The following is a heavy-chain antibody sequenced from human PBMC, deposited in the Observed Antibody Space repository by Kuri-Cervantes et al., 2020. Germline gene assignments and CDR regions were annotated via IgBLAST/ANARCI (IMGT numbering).Heavy chain of an antibody. Sequence: GESLKISCAASGFTFSDYYMSWIRQAPGKGLEWVSYISSSGSTIYYADSVKGRFTISRDNAKNSLYLQMNSLRDEDTAVYYCARDHITMIVVVSYYYYYGMDVWGQGTMVTVSS. CDR1: GFTFSDYY. D-gene: IGHD3-22*01. J-gene: IGHJ6*02. V-gene: IGHV3-11*04. CDR2: ISSSGSTI. CDR3: ARDHITMIVVVSYYYYYGMDV.